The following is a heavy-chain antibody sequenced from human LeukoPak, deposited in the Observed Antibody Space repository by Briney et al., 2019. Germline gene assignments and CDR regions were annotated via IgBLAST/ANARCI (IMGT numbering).Heavy chain of an antibody. CDR2: IYSSGST. CDR3: ASSYDSTGYYYPWYYGMDV. V-gene: IGHV4-4*07. J-gene: IGHJ6*02. D-gene: IGHD3-22*01. CDR1: GGSISSYY. Sequence: KSSETLSLTCTVSGGSISSYYWSWIRQPAGKGLEWIGGIYSSGSTNHNPSLKSRATISVDRSKNQFSLKLSSVTAADTAVYYCASSYDSTGYYYPWYYGMDVWGQGTTVTVSS.